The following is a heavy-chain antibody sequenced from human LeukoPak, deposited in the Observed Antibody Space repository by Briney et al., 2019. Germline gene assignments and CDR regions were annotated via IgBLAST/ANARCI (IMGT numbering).Heavy chain of an antibody. CDR1: GFTFSSYS. D-gene: IGHD3-10*01. CDR3: ARGVGTGAFDI. Sequence: GGSLRLSCAASGFTFSSYSMNWVRQAPGKGLEWVSSISSSSSYIYYADSVKGRFTIPRDNAKDSLYLQMNSQRAEDTAVYYCARGVGTGAFDIWGQGTMVTVSS. CDR2: ISSSSSYI. J-gene: IGHJ3*02. V-gene: IGHV3-21*01.